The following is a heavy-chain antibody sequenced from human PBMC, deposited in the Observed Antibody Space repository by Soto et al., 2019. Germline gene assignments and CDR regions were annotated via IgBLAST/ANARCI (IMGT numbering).Heavy chain of an antibody. CDR1: GGTFSSYA. J-gene: IGHJ6*02. D-gene: IGHD4-17*01. CDR2: IIPIFGTA. Sequence: SVKVSCKASGGTFSSYATSWVRQAPGQGLEWMGGIIPIFGTANYAQKFQGRVTITADESTSTAYMELSSLRSEDTAVYYCASPLTTVVTFVHYYYYGMDVWGQGTTVTVSS. V-gene: IGHV1-69*13. CDR3: ASPLTTVVTFVHYYYYGMDV.